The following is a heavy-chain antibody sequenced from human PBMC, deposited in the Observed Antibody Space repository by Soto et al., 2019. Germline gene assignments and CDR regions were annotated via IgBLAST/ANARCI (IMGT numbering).Heavy chain of an antibody. D-gene: IGHD6-6*01. CDR1: GFTFSSYW. CDR2: IKQDGSEK. J-gene: IGHJ4*02. Sequence: GGSLRLSCAASGFTFSSYWMSWVRQAPGKGLEWVANIKQDGSEKYYVDSVKGRFTISRDNAKNSLYLQMNSLRAEDTAVYYCARDEVAARLPRYFDYWGQGTLVTV. V-gene: IGHV3-7*01. CDR3: ARDEVAARLPRYFDY.